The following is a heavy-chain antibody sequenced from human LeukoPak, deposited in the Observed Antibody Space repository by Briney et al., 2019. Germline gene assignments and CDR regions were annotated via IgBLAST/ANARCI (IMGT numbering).Heavy chain of an antibody. CDR1: GDSISSTSYY. D-gene: IGHD3-16*01. J-gene: IGHJ4*02. CDR3: ASGGRRGATRLLFVY. Sequence: SETLSLTCTVSGDSISSTSYYWGWIPPPPGKGLEWVGNIYYSGSNAYIPSLKSRATISVDTSKNQLSLKQNSVTAADTAVYYCASGGRRGATRLLFVYWVQGTLVTVCS. V-gene: IGHV4-39*07. CDR2: IYYSGSN.